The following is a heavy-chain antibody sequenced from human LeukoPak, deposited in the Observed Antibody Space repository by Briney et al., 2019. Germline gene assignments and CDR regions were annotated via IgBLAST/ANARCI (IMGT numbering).Heavy chain of an antibody. CDR3: ARGRRRYFDWLLETPNDY. J-gene: IGHJ4*02. V-gene: IGHV3-73*01. CDR2: IRSKANNYAT. D-gene: IGHD3-9*01. CDR1: GFTFSGSA. Sequence: GGSLKLSCAASGFTFSGSAMHWVRQASGKGLEWVGRIRSKANNYATAYAASVKGRFTISRDDSKNTAYLQMDSLKTEDTAVYYCARGRRRYFDWLLETPNDYWGQGTLVTVSS.